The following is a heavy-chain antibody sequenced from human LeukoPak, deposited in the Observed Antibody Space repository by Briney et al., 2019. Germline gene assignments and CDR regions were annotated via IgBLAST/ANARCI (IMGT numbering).Heavy chain of an antibody. V-gene: IGHV3-30*03. CDR3: GRVGGRSKAAKGDAFDI. CDR2: ISYDGTNK. Sequence: HTGRSLRLSCVASGFTFSSYGMHWVRQAPGKGLEWVAVISYDGTNKYYADSVKGRFTISRDNAKNSMYLQMNSLRAEDTAVYYCGRVGGRSKAAKGDAFDIWGQGTMVTVSS. CDR1: GFTFSSYG. J-gene: IGHJ3*02. D-gene: IGHD6-6*01.